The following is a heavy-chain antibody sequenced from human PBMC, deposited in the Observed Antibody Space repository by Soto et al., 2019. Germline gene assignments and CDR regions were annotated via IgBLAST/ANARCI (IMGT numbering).Heavy chain of an antibody. CDR3: AKLGFVLMELYYFHQ. J-gene: IGHJ4*01. V-gene: IGHV3-23*01. Sequence: GGSLRLSCTASGFTFSSYAMSWVRQAPGKELEWVSTISGNSGKTNYAESVKGRFSISRDNSKNTVHLQLDSLRAEDTAVYFCAKLGFVLMELYYFHQWGHGTLVTVSS. CDR2: ISGNSGKT. D-gene: IGHD2-8*01. CDR1: GFTFSSYA.